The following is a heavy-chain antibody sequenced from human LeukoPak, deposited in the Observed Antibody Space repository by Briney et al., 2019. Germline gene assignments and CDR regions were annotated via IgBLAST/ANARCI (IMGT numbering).Heavy chain of an antibody. J-gene: IGHJ3*01. D-gene: IGHD3-22*01. Sequence: GGSLRLSCAASGFTFDDYGMSWVRQAPGKGLEWVSGINWNGDSTGYADSVKGRFTISRDNAKNSLYLQMNSLRAEDTALYYCASARDSSPDPFDVWGQGTMVTVSS. CDR1: GFTFDDYG. V-gene: IGHV3-20*04. CDR2: INWNGDST. CDR3: ASARDSSPDPFDV.